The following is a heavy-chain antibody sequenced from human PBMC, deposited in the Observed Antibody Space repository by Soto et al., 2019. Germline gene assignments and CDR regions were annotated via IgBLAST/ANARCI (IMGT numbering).Heavy chain of an antibody. CDR1: GGTFNTYS. Sequence: QVQLVQSGAEVKKPGSSVKVSCKASGGTFNTYSFGWLRQAPGQGLQWMGSIIPFIGAPNYAQNFQDRVTITADESTTTAYMELSGLKSEDTAVYLCARGGDSSSLRAFYSYGFDVWGQGTSVTVSS. CDR3: ARGGDSSSLRAFYSYGFDV. CDR2: IIPFIGAP. V-gene: IGHV1-69*18. D-gene: IGHD6-6*01. J-gene: IGHJ6*02.